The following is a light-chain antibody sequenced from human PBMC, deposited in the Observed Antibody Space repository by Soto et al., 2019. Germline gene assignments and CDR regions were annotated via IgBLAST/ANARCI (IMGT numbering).Light chain of an antibody. V-gene: IGKV1-5*01. CDR2: DAS. J-gene: IGKJ1*01. CDR1: HTISGW. Sequence: DIRITQSPATLSGSVGDRVTITCRASHTISGWLAWYQQRPWKAPNLLIFDASTLESGVPSRFSGSGSGTTFTLTISSLQSDDFATYYCLHYNGYYRPFGQGTKVDNK. CDR3: LHYNGYYRP.